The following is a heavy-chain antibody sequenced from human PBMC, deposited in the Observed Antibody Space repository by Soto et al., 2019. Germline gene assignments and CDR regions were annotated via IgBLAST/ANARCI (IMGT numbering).Heavy chain of an antibody. V-gene: IGHV3-23*01. Sequence: GGSLRLSSAASGFTLSAHAMNWLRQAPGKGPEWVSTINGRGDKTFNAESVKGRCTISRGDSGNTLYLQMSSLRADDTAVYYCAKDWNDSNYDYGTDVWGQGTTVTVSS. D-gene: IGHD1-1*01. CDR3: AKDWNDSNYDYGTDV. CDR1: GFTLSAHA. J-gene: IGHJ6*02. CDR2: INGRGDKT.